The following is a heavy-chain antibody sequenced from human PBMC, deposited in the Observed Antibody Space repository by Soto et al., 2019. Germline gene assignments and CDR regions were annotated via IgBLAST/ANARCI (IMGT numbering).Heavy chain of an antibody. CDR3: ARVLGTYSRVGTFDY. J-gene: IGHJ4*02. D-gene: IGHD1-26*01. Sequence: GGSLRLSCAASRFTFSRYAVHWVRQAPGKGLEWVAVISYDGSNRYYADSVKGRFTISRDNSKNTLYLQMNSLRAEDTAVYYCARVLGTYSRVGTFDYWGQGTLVTVSS. CDR2: ISYDGSNR. CDR1: RFTFSRYA. V-gene: IGHV3-30-3*01.